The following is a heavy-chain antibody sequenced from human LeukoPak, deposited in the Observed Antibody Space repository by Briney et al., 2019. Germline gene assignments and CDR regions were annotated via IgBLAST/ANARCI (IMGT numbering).Heavy chain of an antibody. CDR2: INPNSGGT. CDR3: ARKNLYPPPGCSRTNCYHAWFDP. CDR1: GYTFTGYY. J-gene: IGHJ5*02. Sequence: ASVKVSCKASGYTFTGYYIHWVRQAPGQGLEWMGWINPNSGGTNYAQKFQGRVTMTRDTSISAAYIELDRLTSDDTAVYYCARKNLYPPPGCSRTNCYHAWFDPWGQGTLVTVSS. V-gene: IGHV1-2*02. D-gene: IGHD2-2*01.